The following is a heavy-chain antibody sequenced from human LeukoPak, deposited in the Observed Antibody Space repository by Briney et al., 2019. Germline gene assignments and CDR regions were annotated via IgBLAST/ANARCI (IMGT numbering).Heavy chain of an antibody. CDR1: GFTFSNYA. D-gene: IGHD6-13*01. Sequence: GGSLRLSCAASGFTFSNYAMSWVRQAPGKGLEWVSTIIVRGDVTYYADSVKGRFTISRDNAKNSLYLQMYSLRAEDTALYYCARTPGGQQLGGGAYWGQGTLVTVSS. CDR3: ARTPGGQQLGGGAY. J-gene: IGHJ4*02. CDR2: IIVRGDVT. V-gene: IGHV3-23*01.